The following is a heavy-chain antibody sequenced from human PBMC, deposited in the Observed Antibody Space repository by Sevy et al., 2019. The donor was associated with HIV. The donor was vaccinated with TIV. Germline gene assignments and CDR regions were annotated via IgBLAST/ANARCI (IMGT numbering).Heavy chain of an antibody. CDR1: EFTFSSYG. D-gene: IGHD6-19*01. J-gene: IGHJ1*01. CDR2: ISYDGSNK. V-gene: IGHV3-30*18. Sequence: GGSLRLSCAASEFTFSSYGMHWVRQAPGKGLEWVAVISYDGSNKYYADSVKGRFTISRDNSKNTLYLQMNSLRAEDTAVYYCAKDAAPPSLYSSGWYAGYFQHWGQGTLVTVSS. CDR3: AKDAAPPSLYSSGWYAGYFQH.